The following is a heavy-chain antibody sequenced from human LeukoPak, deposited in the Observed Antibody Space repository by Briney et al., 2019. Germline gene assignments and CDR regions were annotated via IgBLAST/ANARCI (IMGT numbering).Heavy chain of an antibody. CDR3: ARVSYYYDSSGYYREIYFDY. CDR1: GGSISSYY. J-gene: IGHJ4*02. CDR2: IYYSGST. Sequence: PSETLSLTCTVSGGSISSYYWSWIRQPPGKGLEWIGYIYYSGSTTYNPSLKSRVTISVDTSKNQFSLKLSSVTAADTAVYYCARVSYYYDSSGYYREIYFDYWGQGTLVTVSS. V-gene: IGHV4-59*12. D-gene: IGHD3-22*01.